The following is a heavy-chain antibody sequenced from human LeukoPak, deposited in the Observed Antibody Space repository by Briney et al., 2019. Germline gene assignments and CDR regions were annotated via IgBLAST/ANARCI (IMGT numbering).Heavy chain of an antibody. CDR2: TLTYNGNA. Sequence: SVNVSRKASVHTFTTYAISWVRQAPGQGLEWMGGTLTYNGNAGDAQKLQGRVTMTTDTSTSTVYMELSSRRSDDTAVYYCARPYSGSYANAYDYWGQGTLVTVSS. J-gene: IGHJ4*02. V-gene: IGHV1-18*01. D-gene: IGHD1-26*01. CDR3: ARPYSGSYANAYDY. CDR1: VHTFTTYA.